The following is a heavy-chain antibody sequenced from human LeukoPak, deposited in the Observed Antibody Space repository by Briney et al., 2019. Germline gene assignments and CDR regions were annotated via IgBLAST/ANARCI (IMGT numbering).Heavy chain of an antibody. J-gene: IGHJ4*02. Sequence: PSGTLSLTCTVSGASISSYYMSWIRQPPGKGLEWIGYIYYRGSTNYYPSLKSRVTISLDTSKNQSSLKLSSVTAAETAVYYCASGPYPAAGTDHQFDYWGQGPLVTVSS. CDR3: ASGPYPAAGTDHQFDY. V-gene: IGHV4-59*01. CDR2: IYYRGST. CDR1: GASISSYY. D-gene: IGHD6-13*01.